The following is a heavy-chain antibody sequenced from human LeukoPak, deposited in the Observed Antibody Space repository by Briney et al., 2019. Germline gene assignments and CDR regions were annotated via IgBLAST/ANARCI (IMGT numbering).Heavy chain of an antibody. CDR1: GFTFDDYA. J-gene: IGHJ4*02. CDR2: ISWNSGSI. D-gene: IGHD3-9*01. Sequence: GRSLRLSCAASGFTFDDYAMHWVRQAPGKGLEWVSGISWNSGSIGYADSVKGRFTISRDNAKNSLYLQMNSLRAEDTALYYCAKGRAPRIVLRYFDWLYHPQTGYFDYWGQGTLVTVSS. V-gene: IGHV3-9*01. CDR3: AKGRAPRIVLRYFDWLYHPQTGYFDY.